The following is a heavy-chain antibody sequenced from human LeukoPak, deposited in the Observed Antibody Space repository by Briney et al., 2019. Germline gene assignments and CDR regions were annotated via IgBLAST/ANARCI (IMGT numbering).Heavy chain of an antibody. V-gene: IGHV3-23*01. D-gene: IGHD3-22*01. CDR1: EFTFKNFD. J-gene: IGHJ3*02. Sequence: PGGSLRLSCAASEFTFKNFDMSWVRQAPGKGLEWVSTISSNGGSTFYADSVKGRFTISRDNSKNTVYLHMNSLRAEDTAVYYCAKDIFSSSGPYDAFDIWGQGTMVTVSS. CDR2: ISSNGGST. CDR3: AKDIFSSSGPYDAFDI.